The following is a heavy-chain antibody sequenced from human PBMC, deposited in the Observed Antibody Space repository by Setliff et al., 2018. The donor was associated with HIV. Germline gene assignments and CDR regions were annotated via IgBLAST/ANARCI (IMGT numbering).Heavy chain of an antibody. CDR3: ARVSDEPTIFGVVIRNDYFDY. Sequence: NPSETLSLTCAVYGGSFSGYYRGWIRQPPGKGLEWIGSFYYSGSTYYNPSLKSRVTISVDTSKNQFSLKLSSVTAADTAIYFCARVSDEPTIFGVVIRNDYFDYWGQGTLVTVSS. CDR1: GGSFSGYY. D-gene: IGHD3-3*01. J-gene: IGHJ4*02. V-gene: IGHV4-34*01. CDR2: FYYSGST.